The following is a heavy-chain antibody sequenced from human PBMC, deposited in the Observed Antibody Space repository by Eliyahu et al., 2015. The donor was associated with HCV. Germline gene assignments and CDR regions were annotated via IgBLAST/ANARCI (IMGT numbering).Heavy chain of an antibody. V-gene: IGHV4-39*01. CDR2: XYYSGST. D-gene: IGHD1-20*01. Sequence: QLQLQESGPGLVKPSETLSLXCTXXGGSXSSSXXYWGWIRQPPGKGLXWIGXXYYSGSTYYNPSLKSRVTISVDTSKNQFSLKLSSVTAADTAVYYCARRVGNWNPPDYWGQGTLVTVSS. CDR3: ARRVGNWNPPDY. J-gene: IGHJ4*02. CDR1: GGSXSSSXXY.